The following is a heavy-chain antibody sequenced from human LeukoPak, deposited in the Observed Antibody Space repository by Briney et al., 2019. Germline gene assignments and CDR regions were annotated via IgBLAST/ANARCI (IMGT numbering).Heavy chain of an antibody. CDR2: IHTSWTT. CDR1: GGSMSSYY. CDR3: ARGDYYDGGGRNWFDP. D-gene: IGHD3-16*01. Sequence: SETLSLTCTVSGGSMSSYYWSFIRQPAGKGLEWIGRIHTSWTTYYNPSLKSRVTMSVDTSRDQFSLRLTSVTAADTSVYYCARGDYYDGGGRNWFDPWGQGTLVTVSS. V-gene: IGHV4-4*07. J-gene: IGHJ5*02.